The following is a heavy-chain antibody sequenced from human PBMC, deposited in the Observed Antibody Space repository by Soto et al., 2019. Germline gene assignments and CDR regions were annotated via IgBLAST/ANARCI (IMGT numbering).Heavy chain of an antibody. CDR1: GGSIRSSSYY. CDR3: ARIYYGGNSGRGTIDP. V-gene: IGHV4-39*01. Sequence: SATLSLTCPVSGGSIRSSSYYWGWNRQPPGKGLEWIGSIYYSGSTYYNPSLKSRVTISVDTSKNQFSLKLSSVTAADTAVYYCARIYYGGNSGRGTIDPWGQGTLVTVSS. J-gene: IGHJ5*02. CDR2: IYYSGST. D-gene: IGHD4-17*01.